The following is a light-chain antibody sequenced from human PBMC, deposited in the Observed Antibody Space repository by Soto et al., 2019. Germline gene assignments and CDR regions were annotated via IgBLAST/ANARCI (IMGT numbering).Light chain of an antibody. V-gene: IGKV3-11*01. CDR3: QQRGDWPIT. CDR2: DAS. Sequence: EIVLTQSPATLSLSPGERATLSCRASQSVGSYLAWFLQKPGQAPRLLIYDASNMATGISARFSGSGSGTDFTLTISSLEPEDFAVYYCQQRGDWPITFGQGTRLEIK. J-gene: IGKJ5*01. CDR1: QSVGSY.